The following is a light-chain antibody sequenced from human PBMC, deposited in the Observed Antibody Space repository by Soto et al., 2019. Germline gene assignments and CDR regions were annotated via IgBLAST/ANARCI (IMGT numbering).Light chain of an antibody. CDR2: DAA. CDR3: QQLNSYPQT. Sequence: ILMTQSPATLSVSPGESATLSCSASHRVSSFLAWYQQKPGQAPRLVIYDAANRATGIPARFSGSGSGTDFTLTISSLQPEDFATYYCQQLNSYPQTFGQGTKVDIK. J-gene: IGKJ1*01. V-gene: IGKV3D-15*01. CDR1: HRVSSF.